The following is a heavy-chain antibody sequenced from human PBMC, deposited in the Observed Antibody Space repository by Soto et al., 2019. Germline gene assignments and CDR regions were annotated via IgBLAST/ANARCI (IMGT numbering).Heavy chain of an antibody. V-gene: IGHV4-4*02. CDR2: VCHRGNT. Sequence: PSETLPLTCAVSVASSGTNNWWIWVRHPPGKGLEWIGEVCHRGNTNCNPYLKSRLTISLDNSKNQFSLTSPSTTAADTAVYYCAVTGDGDFDYWSQG. D-gene: IGHD4-4*01. CDR1: VASSGTNNW. CDR3: AVTGDGDFDY. J-gene: IGHJ4*02.